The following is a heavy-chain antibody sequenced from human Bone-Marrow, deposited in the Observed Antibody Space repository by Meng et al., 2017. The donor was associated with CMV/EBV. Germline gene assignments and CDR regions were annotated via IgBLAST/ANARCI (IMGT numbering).Heavy chain of an antibody. CDR1: GGSISSHY. CDR3: ARSRDEFSKEFDR. Sequence: GSLRLSCTVSGGSISSHYWSWIRQAPGKGLEWIGYITDRGSTSYNPSLKSRVSILVEADKNQFSLRLTSVTAADTAVFYCARSRDEFSKEFDRWGQGTLVTVYS. V-gene: IGHV4-59*03. D-gene: IGHD5-24*01. CDR2: ITDRGST. J-gene: IGHJ5*02.